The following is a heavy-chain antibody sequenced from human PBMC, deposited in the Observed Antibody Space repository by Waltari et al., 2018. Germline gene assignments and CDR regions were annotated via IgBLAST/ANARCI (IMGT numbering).Heavy chain of an antibody. J-gene: IGHJ4*02. V-gene: IGHV1-69*05. CDR1: GGTFSSYA. Sequence: QVQLVQSGAEVKKPGSSVKVSCKASGGTFSSYAISWVRQAPGKGLEWMGGIIPIFGTANYAQKFQGRVTITTDESTSTAYMELSSLRSEDTAVYYCARDRSWNDFYYWGQGTLVTVSS. CDR3: ARDRSWNDFYY. CDR2: IIPIFGTA. D-gene: IGHD1-1*01.